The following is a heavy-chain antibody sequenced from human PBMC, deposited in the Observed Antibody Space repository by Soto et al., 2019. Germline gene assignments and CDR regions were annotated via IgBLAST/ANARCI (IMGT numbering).Heavy chain of an antibody. CDR3: AKDGLELLADGSWFDP. J-gene: IGHJ5*02. Sequence: GGSLRLSCAASGFTFSSYGMHWVRQAPGKGLEWVAVISYDGSNKYYADSVKGRFTISRDNSKNTLYLQMNSLRAEDTAVYYCAKDGLELLADGSWFDPWGQGTLVTVSS. CDR1: GFTFSSYG. CDR2: ISYDGSNK. V-gene: IGHV3-30*18. D-gene: IGHD1-7*01.